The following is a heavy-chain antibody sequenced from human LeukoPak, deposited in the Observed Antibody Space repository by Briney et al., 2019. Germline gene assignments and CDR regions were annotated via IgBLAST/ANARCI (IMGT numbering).Heavy chain of an antibody. CDR2: VHLNGAT. CDR1: GGSILSTNW. D-gene: IGHD1-26*01. V-gene: IGHV4-4*02. J-gene: IGHJ4*02. CDR3: TRESGAFSPFGF. Sequence: SETLSLTCAVSGGSILSTNWWSWVRQPPGKGLEWIGEVHLNGATNYNPSFEGRVTMSIDKSKNNLSLEVISVTAADTAMYYCTRESGAFSPFGFWGQGTLVTVSS.